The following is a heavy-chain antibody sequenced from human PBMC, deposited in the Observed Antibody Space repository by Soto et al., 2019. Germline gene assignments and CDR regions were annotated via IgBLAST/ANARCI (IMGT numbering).Heavy chain of an antibody. Sequence: QVQLQESGPGLVKASQTLSLTCTVSGGSIRNGNYYWSWIRQLPGKGLEWIGNIYYIGTTSYNPSLTSRVIISIDTSKNQLSLELTSVLAADTAVYYCAKNETTRPWFDPWGQGTLVTVSS. CDR2: IYYIGTT. J-gene: IGHJ5*02. V-gene: IGHV4-31*03. D-gene: IGHD1-1*01. CDR3: AKNETTRPWFDP. CDR1: GGSIRNGNYY.